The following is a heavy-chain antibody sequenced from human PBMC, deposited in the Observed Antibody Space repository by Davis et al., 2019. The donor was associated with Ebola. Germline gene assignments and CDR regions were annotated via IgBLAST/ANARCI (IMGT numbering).Heavy chain of an antibody. CDR2: INPSIGNT. CDR1: GYTFTDYL. V-gene: IGHV1-46*01. Sequence: ASVKVSCKASGYTFTDYLMHWVRQAPGQGLEWMGLINPSIGNTSLAQKFQGRVTLTRDTSTSTVHMDLSSLKSEDTAIYYCASGKFVDFWGQGTLVTVSS. J-gene: IGHJ4*02. CDR3: ASGKFVDF.